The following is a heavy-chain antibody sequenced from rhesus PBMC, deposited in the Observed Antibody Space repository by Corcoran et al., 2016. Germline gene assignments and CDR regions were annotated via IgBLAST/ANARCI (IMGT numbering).Heavy chain of an antibody. V-gene: IGHV4-80*01. CDR3: ARLYYFDSGYGFDY. D-gene: IGHD3-28*01. Sequence: QVQLQESGPGLVKPSETLSLTCAVSGGSFSNYWWSWIRQPPGKGLEWIGEINGNCGNTNHNPALKSRVTMSKDASKNQVALKLSSVTAADTAVYWCARLYYFDSGYGFDYWGQGVLVTVSS. CDR1: GGSFSNYW. CDR2: INGNCGNT. J-gene: IGHJ4*01.